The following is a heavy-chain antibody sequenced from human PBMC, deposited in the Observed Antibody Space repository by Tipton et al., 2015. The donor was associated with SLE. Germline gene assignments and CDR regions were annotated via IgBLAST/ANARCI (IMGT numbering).Heavy chain of an antibody. Sequence: TLSLTCTVSGGSISSYYWSWIRQPPGKGLEWIGYIYYSGSTNYNPSLKSRVTISVDTSKNQFSLKVYSVTAADTAVYYCAVRRVGATSVGKSPFDHWGQGTLVTVSS. V-gene: IGHV4-59*12. J-gene: IGHJ4*02. CDR2: IYYSGST. CDR3: AVRRVGATSVGKSPFDH. D-gene: IGHD1-26*01. CDR1: GGSISSYY.